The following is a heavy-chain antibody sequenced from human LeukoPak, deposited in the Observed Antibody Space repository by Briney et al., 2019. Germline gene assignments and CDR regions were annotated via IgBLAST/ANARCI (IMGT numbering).Heavy chain of an antibody. V-gene: IGHV3-64D*09. J-gene: IGHJ4*02. CDR1: GFTFSAYA. Sequence: GGSLRLSCSASGFTFSAYAMYWVRQAPRKGLEYVSGISNNGGSSFYADSVKGRFTISRDNSKNTLYLQMSSLRAEDTAVYYCVKITSVTGGDCWGQGTRLTVSS. CDR2: ISNNGGSS. CDR3: VKITSVTGGDC. D-gene: IGHD1-1*01.